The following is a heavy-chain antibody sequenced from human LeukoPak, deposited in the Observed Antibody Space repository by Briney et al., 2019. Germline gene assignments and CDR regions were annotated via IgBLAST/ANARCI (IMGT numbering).Heavy chain of an antibody. CDR3: ARASMVRGSGMDV. Sequence: GGSLRLSCAASGFTFSSYSMNWVRQAPGKGLEWVSYISSSSSTIYYADSVKGRFTISRDNAKNSLYLRMNSLRAEDTAVYYCARASMVRGSGMDVWGQGTTVTVSS. CDR1: GFTFSSYS. D-gene: IGHD3-10*01. J-gene: IGHJ6*02. CDR2: ISSSSSTI. V-gene: IGHV3-48*04.